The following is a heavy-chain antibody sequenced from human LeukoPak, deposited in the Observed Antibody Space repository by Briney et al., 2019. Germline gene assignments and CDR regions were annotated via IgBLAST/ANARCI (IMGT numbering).Heavy chain of an antibody. CDR3: ARGFYDSSGYYYLDY. Sequence: ASVKVSCKASGYTFTDYYMHWVRQAPGQGLEWMGRINPNSGGTNYAQKFQGRVTMTRDTSISTAYMELSRLRSDDTAVYYCARGFYDSSGYYYLDYWGQGTLVAVSS. CDR1: GYTFTDYY. D-gene: IGHD3-22*01. CDR2: INPNSGGT. V-gene: IGHV1-2*06. J-gene: IGHJ4*02.